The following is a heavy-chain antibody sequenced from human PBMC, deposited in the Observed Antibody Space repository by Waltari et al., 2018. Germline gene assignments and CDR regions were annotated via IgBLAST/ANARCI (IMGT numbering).Heavy chain of an antibody. V-gene: IGHV4-39*07. Sequence: QLQLQESGPGLVKPSETLSLTCTVSGGSISSSSYYWGWIRQPPGKGLEWIGSIYYSGRTYSNPSLMSRVTISVDTSKNQFSLKLSSVTAADTAVYYCASYCSGGSCYPYDAFDIWGQGTMVTVSS. J-gene: IGHJ3*02. CDR1: GGSISSSSYY. CDR3: ASYCSGGSCYPYDAFDI. CDR2: IYYSGRT. D-gene: IGHD2-15*01.